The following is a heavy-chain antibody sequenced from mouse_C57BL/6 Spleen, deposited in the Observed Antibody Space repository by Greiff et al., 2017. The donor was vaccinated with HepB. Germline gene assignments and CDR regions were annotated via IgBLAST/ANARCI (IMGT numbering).Heavy chain of an antibody. CDR2: INPSSGYT. V-gene: IGHV1-7*01. CDR3: ARDITTVVAKGFAY. CDR1: GYTFTSYW. D-gene: IGHD1-1*01. J-gene: IGHJ3*01. Sequence: QVQLKQSGAELAKPGASVKLSCKASGYTFTSYWMHWVKQRPGQSLEWIGYINPSSGYTKYNQKFKDKATLTADKSSSTAYMQLSSLTYEDSAVYYCARDITTVVAKGFAYWGQGTLVTVSA.